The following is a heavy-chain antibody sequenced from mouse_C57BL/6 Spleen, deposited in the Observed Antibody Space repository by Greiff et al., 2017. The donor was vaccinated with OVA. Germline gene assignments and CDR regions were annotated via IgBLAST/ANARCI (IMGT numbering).Heavy chain of an antibody. Sequence: DVKLVESEGGLVQPGSSMKLSCTASGFTFSDYYMAWVRQVPEKGLEWVANINYDGSSTYYLDSLKSRFIISRDNAKNILYLQMSSLKSEDTATYYCARDLSLGAMDYWGQGTSVTVSS. CDR3: ARDLSLGAMDY. CDR1: GFTFSDYY. J-gene: IGHJ4*01. CDR2: INYDGSST. V-gene: IGHV5-16*01. D-gene: IGHD3-3*01.